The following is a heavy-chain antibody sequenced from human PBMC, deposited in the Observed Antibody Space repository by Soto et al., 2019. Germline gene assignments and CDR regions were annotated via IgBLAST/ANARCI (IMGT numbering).Heavy chain of an antibody. D-gene: IGHD2-15*01. J-gene: IGHJ5*01. CDR3: ACQLGYCSGGSCLSWFDS. Sequence: GWLKQTPGKGLEWIGSIYYSGSTYYNPSLKSRVTISVDTSKNQFSLKLSSVTAADTAVYYCACQLGYCSGGSCLSWFDSWVQGTLDIV. V-gene: IGHV4-39*01. CDR2: IYYSGST.